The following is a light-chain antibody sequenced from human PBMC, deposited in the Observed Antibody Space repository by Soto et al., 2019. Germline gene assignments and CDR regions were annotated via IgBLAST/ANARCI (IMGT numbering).Light chain of an antibody. CDR1: QSVSSY. Sequence: EIVLTQSPATLSLSPGERATLYCRASQSVSSYLAWYQQKPGQAPRLLIYDASNRATGIPARFSGSGSGTDFTLTISSLEPADFAVYYCQQRSTWDLTFGGGTKVEIK. CDR2: DAS. CDR3: QQRSTWDLT. J-gene: IGKJ4*01. V-gene: IGKV3-11*01.